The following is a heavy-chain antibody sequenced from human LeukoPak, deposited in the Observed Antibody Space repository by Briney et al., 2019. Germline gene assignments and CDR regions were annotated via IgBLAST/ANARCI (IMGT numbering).Heavy chain of an antibody. CDR3: ARGGISHDSSGYYDY. D-gene: IGHD3-22*01. V-gene: IGHV1-69*05. J-gene: IGHJ4*02. CDR2: IIPIFGTA. CDR1: GGTFSSYA. Sequence: VASVKVSCKASGGTFSSYAISWVRQAPGQGLEWMGRIIPIFGTANYAQKFQGRVTITTDESTSTAYMELSSLRSEDTAVYHCARGGISHDSSGYYDYWGQGTLVTVSS.